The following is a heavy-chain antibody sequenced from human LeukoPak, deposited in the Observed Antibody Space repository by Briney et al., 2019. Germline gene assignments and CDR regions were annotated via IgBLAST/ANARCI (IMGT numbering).Heavy chain of an antibody. J-gene: IGHJ5*02. Sequence: SETLSLTCAVYGGSFSGYYWSYIRQPPGKGLEWIGYIYYSGSTNYNPSLKSRVTISVDTSKNQFSLKLSSVTAADTAVYYCARLGGWLQYNWFDPWGQGTLVTVSS. V-gene: IGHV4-59*08. CDR3: ARLGGWLQYNWFDP. CDR2: IYYSGST. CDR1: GGSFSGYY. D-gene: IGHD5-24*01.